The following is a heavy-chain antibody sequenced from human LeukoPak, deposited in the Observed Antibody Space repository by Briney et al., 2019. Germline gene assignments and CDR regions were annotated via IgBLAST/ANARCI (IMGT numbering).Heavy chain of an antibody. CDR1: GGSISSSSYY. CDR3: ARGFEWELPPGQHAFDI. CDR2: IYYSGST. J-gene: IGHJ3*02. Sequence: PSETLSLTCTVSGGSISSSSYYWGWIRQPPGKGLEWIGSIYYSGSTYYNPSLKSRVTISVDTSKNQFSLKLSSVTAADTAVYYCARGFEWELPPGQHAFDIWGQGTMVTVSS. D-gene: IGHD1-26*01. V-gene: IGHV4-39*07.